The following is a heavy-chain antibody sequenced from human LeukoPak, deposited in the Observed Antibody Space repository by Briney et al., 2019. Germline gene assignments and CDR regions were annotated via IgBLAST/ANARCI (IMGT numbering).Heavy chain of an antibody. Sequence: PSETLSLTCTVSGGSISSGGYYWSWIRQHPGKGLEWIGYIYYSGSTYYNPSLKSRVTISVDTSKNQFSLKLSSVTAADTAVYYCAREKSLKVLAWFDPWGQGTLVTVSS. J-gene: IGHJ5*02. D-gene: IGHD2-8*01. CDR1: GGSISSGGYY. V-gene: IGHV4-31*03. CDR2: IYYSGST. CDR3: AREKSLKVLAWFDP.